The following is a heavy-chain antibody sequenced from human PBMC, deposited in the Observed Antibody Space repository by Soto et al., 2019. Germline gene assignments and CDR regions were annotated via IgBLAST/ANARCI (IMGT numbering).Heavy chain of an antibody. D-gene: IGHD2-15*01. CDR3: ARDIVVVVAATHFDY. CDR1: GFTFSSYW. Sequence: PGGSLRLSCAASGFTFSSYWMSWFRQAPGKGLEWVANIKQDGSEKYYVDSVKGRFTISRDNAKNSLYLQMNSLRAEDTAVYYCARDIVVVVAATHFDYWGQGTLVTVSS. CDR2: IKQDGSEK. V-gene: IGHV3-7*01. J-gene: IGHJ4*02.